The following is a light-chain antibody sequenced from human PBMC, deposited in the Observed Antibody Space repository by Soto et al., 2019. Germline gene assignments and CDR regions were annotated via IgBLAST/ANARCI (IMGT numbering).Light chain of an antibody. Sequence: DIQMPPSPSTLSASLAARVTLPCRARPGIASWLAWYQQRPGRPPNLLIYKASTLASGVPSRFSGSASGTDFTLTISSLQPEDYATYYCLQDYNYPRTFGQGTKVDIK. CDR1: PGIASW. V-gene: IGKV1-5*03. CDR3: LQDYNYPRT. J-gene: IGKJ1*01. CDR2: KAS.